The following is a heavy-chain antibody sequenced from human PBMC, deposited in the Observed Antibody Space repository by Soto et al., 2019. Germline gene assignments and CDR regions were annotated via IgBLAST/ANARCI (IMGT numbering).Heavy chain of an antibody. CDR2: ISGSGGST. CDR3: AKVRADYYDSSGPIDY. Sequence: EVQLLESGGGLVQPGGSLRLSCAASGFTFSSYVMSWVRQAPGKGLEWVSAISGSGGSTYYGDSVKGRFTISRDNSKNTQYLQMNSLRAEDTAVYYCAKVRADYYDSSGPIDYWGQGTLVTVSS. J-gene: IGHJ4*02. CDR1: GFTFSSYV. D-gene: IGHD3-22*01. V-gene: IGHV3-23*01.